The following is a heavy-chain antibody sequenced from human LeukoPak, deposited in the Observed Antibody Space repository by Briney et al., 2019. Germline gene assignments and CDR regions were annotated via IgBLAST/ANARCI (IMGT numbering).Heavy chain of an antibody. V-gene: IGHV4-61*08. D-gene: IGHD4-17*01. CDR2: IYNSGST. CDR1: GASVNNAAFY. J-gene: IGHJ5*02. CDR3: ATCRDEFGDYGFTS. Sequence: PSETLSLTCSVSGASVNNAAFYWSWIRQPPGKGLEWIGYIYNSGSTKYNPSLKSRVTISVDTSKNLFSLKLTSVTAADTAVYYCATCRDEFGDYGFTSWGQGTLVTVSS.